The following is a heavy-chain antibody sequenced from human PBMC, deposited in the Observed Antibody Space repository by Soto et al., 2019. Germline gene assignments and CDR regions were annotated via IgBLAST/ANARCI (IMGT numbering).Heavy chain of an antibody. CDR3: AREDSIIIPAVSDF. J-gene: IGHJ4*02. CDR1: GFAFNNYG. D-gene: IGHD2-2*01. Sequence: LRLSCTVSGFAFNNYGINWVRQAPGKGLEWVSSISKSDYTYYSDSVKGRFTISRDNAKNSVSLQMNTLRVEDTAVYYCAREDSIIIPAVSDFWGQGTLVTVFS. CDR2: ISKSDYT. V-gene: IGHV3-21*01.